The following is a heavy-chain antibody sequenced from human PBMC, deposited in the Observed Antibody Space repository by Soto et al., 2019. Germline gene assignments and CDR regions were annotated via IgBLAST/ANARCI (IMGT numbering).Heavy chain of an antibody. CDR1: GFTFSSYG. J-gene: IGHJ6*02. Sequence: GGSLRLSCGASGFTFSSYGMHWVRQAPGKGVEWVAVIWYDGSYKNYADSAKGRFTISRDHSMNMLYLQMNSLRAEATAVYYCAREYEYSSSYYGMDVWGQGTTVTVSS. V-gene: IGHV3-33*01. CDR3: AREYEYSSSYYGMDV. CDR2: IWYDGSYK. D-gene: IGHD6-6*01.